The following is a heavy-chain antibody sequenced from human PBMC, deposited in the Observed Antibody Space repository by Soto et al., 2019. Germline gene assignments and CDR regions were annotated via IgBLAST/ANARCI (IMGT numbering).Heavy chain of an antibody. D-gene: IGHD3-10*01. CDR2: MNPNSGNT. CDR3: ARGFMVRGVIIAYYYYYGMDV. J-gene: IGHJ6*02. V-gene: IGHV1-8*01. Sequence: ASVKVSCKASGYTFTSYDINWVRQATGQGLEWMGWMNPNSGNTGYAQKFQGRVTMTRNTSIGTAYMELSSLRSEDTAVYYCARGFMVRGVIIAYYYYYGMDVWGQGTTVTVSS. CDR1: GYTFTSYD.